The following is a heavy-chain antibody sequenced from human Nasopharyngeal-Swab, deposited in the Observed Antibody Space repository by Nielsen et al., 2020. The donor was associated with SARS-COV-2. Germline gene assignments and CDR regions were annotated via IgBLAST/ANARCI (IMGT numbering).Heavy chain of an antibody. CDR3: ARDGGAAVADWYYYMDV. V-gene: IGHV3-23*01. J-gene: IGHJ6*03. CDR2: ISGAGDLI. Sequence: VRQAPGKGLEWGSTISGAGDLIFYADPVWGRFTISRDNSKNTLYLQMDRLRLEDTAVYYRARDGGAAVADWYYYMDVWGEGTTVTVSS. D-gene: IGHD3-16*01.